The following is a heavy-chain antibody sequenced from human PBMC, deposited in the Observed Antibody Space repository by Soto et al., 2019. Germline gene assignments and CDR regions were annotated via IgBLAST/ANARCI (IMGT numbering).Heavy chain of an antibody. CDR2: IYYSGST. V-gene: IGHV4-59*08. CDR3: ARRYGSAIDY. D-gene: IGHD1-26*01. Sequence: QVQLQASGPGLVKPSETLSLTCTVSGGTISSWYWIWIRQPPGKGLEWIGYIYYSGSTNCNPSLNSRVTISVDTSKNQFSLTLRSVTAADTAVYSCARRYGSAIDYWGQGTPVTVS. CDR1: GGTISSWY. J-gene: IGHJ4*02.